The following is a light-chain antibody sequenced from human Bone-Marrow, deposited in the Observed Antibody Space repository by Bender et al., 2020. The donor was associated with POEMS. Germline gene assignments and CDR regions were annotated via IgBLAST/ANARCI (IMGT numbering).Light chain of an antibody. J-gene: IGLJ2*01. CDR2: QDT. V-gene: IGLV3-1*01. CDR3: QAWDTYSVI. Sequence: EVTQPPSVSVSPGQTASITCSGDDLGDKYVAWYQQKPGQSPVLVIYQDTKRPSGIPERFSGSNSGNTTTLTISGTQAMDEADYYCQAWDTYSVIFGGGTKLTVL. CDR1: DLGDKY.